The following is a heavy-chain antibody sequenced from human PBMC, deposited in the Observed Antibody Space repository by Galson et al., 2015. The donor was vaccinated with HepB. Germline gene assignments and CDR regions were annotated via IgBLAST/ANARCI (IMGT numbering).Heavy chain of an antibody. D-gene: IGHD1-26*01. CDR1: GYTFTSYG. CDR3: ARERGHSSVGATFMAYDAFDI. Sequence: SVKVSCKASGYTFTSYGISWVRQAPGQGLEWMGWISAYNGNTNYAQKLQGRVTMTTDTSTSTAYMELRSLRSDDTAVYYCARERGHSSVGATFMAYDAFDIWGQGTMVTVSS. V-gene: IGHV1-18*01. J-gene: IGHJ3*02. CDR2: ISAYNGNT.